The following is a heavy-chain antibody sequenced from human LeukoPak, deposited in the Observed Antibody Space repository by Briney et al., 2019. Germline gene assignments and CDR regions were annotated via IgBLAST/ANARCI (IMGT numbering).Heavy chain of an antibody. Sequence: PSETLSLTCTVSGGSFSSGSYFWSWIRQSPGKGLEWIGYISYSGSTNYTPSLKSRVTISVDTSKNQFSLKLSSVTAADTAVYYCARSSQRSATLNYWGQGTLVTVSS. J-gene: IGHJ4*02. V-gene: IGHV4-61*01. CDR1: GGSFSSGSYF. D-gene: IGHD6-25*01. CDR2: ISYSGST. CDR3: ARSSQRSATLNY.